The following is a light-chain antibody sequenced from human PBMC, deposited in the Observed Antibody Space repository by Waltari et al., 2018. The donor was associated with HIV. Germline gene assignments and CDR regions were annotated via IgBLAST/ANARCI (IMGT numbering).Light chain of an antibody. CDR3: SSYAGSNKLV. J-gene: IGLJ2*01. CDR1: SSDVGGYNY. V-gene: IGLV2-8*01. CDR2: EVT. Sequence: QSALTQPPSASGSPGQSVTISCTGTSSDVGGYNYVSWYQQNPGNAPKLIIYEVTERPSGVPDRFSGSTSGNTSSLTVSGLQAEDEADYYCSSYAGSNKLVFGGGTKLTVV.